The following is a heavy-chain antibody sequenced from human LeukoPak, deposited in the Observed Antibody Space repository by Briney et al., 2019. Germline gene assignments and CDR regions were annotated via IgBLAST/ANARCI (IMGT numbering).Heavy chain of an antibody. V-gene: IGHV3-21*01. J-gene: IGHJ4*02. CDR3: AGYSSSWPDY. Sequence: GGSLRLSCAASGFTFSSYAMSWVRQAPGTGLEWVSSISGSSSYIYYADSVKGRFTISRDNAKNSLYLQMNSLRAEDTAVYYCAGYSSSWPDYWGQGTLVTVSS. D-gene: IGHD6-13*01. CDR1: GFTFSSYA. CDR2: ISGSSSYI.